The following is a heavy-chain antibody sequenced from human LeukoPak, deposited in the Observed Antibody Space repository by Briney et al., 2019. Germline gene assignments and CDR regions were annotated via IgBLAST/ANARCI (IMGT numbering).Heavy chain of an antibody. CDR2: IFYDAINK. Sequence: LPGRSLRLSCAASGFTFSSYTMHWVRQAPGKGLEWVAVIFYDAINKYYADSVKGRFTISRDNSKNTLYLQMNSLRNEDTAVYYCARDDGDDISIVNDYYLDSWGQGTLVTVSS. J-gene: IGHJ4*02. CDR1: GFTFSSYT. CDR3: ARDDGDDISIVNDYYLDS. D-gene: IGHD2/OR15-2a*01. V-gene: IGHV3-30-3*01.